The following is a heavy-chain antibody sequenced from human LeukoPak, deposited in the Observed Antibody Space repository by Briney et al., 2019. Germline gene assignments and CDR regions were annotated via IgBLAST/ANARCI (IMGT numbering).Heavy chain of an antibody. CDR2: ISNSSSYI. D-gene: IGHD2-15*01. CDR3: ARGRYCSGGSCRKVPANWFDP. CDR1: GFTFNNYS. V-gene: IGHV3-21*01. Sequence: GGSLRLSCAASGFTFNNYSMNWVRQAPGKGLEWVSSISNSSSYIYYADSVKGRFTISRDNAKNTLYLQMNSLRAEDTAVYYCARGRYCSGGSCRKVPANWFDPWGQGTLVTVSS. J-gene: IGHJ5*02.